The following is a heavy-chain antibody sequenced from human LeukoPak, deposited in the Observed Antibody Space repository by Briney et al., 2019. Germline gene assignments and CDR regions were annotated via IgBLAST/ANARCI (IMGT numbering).Heavy chain of an antibody. V-gene: IGHV3-23*01. CDR3: AKTWGSKGRRDYYFDY. D-gene: IGHD7-27*01. CDR1: GFTFSSYA. CDR2: ISGSGGST. Sequence: GGSLRLSCAASGFTFSSYAMSWVRQAPGKGLEWVSAISGSGGSTYYADSVKGRFTISRDNSKNTLYLQMNSLRAEDTAVYYCAKTWGSKGRRDYYFDYWGQGTLVTVSS. J-gene: IGHJ4*02.